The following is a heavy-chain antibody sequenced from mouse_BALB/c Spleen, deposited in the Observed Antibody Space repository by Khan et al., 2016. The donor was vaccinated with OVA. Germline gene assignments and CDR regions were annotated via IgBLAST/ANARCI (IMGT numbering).Heavy chain of an antibody. V-gene: IGHV3-2*02. Sequence: EVQLVESGPGLVKPSQSLSLTCTVTGYSITSGYAWNWIRQSPGNKLEWMGYISYSGFTSYTPSPKSRISITRDTSKNQFFLQLTSVTTEDTATYNCASGNYYRYYFDYWGQGTTLTVSS. CDR1: GYSITSGYA. D-gene: IGHD1-1*01. CDR3: ASGNYYRYYFDY. J-gene: IGHJ2*01. CDR2: ISYSGFT.